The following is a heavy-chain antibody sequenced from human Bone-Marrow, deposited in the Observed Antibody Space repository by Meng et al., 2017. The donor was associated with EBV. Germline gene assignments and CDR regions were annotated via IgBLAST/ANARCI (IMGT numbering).Heavy chain of an antibody. CDR1: GYTFTTYA. V-gene: IGHV7-4-1*02. CDR3: ARANRYYDSSGFNP. J-gene: IGHJ5*02. CDR2: INTNTEKP. D-gene: IGHD3-22*01. Sequence: QEQLVQSGSELRKPGXSVTVSCKASGYTFTTYAINWVRQAPGQGLEWMGWINTNTEKPSYAQDFTGRFVFSLDTSVSTAYLEISSLRTEDTAIYYCARANRYYDSSGFNPWGQGNLVTVSS.